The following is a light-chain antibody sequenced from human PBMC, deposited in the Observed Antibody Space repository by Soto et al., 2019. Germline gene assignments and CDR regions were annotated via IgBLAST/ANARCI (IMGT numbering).Light chain of an antibody. CDR2: DVS. CDR1: SSDVGAYNH. CDR3: CSYTTIRTYV. V-gene: IGLV2-14*03. Sequence: QSALTQPASVSGAPGQSITISCTGTSSDVGAYNHVSWYQQHPGKAPQLIIYDVSKRPSGLSNRFSASKSGNTASLTISGLQAEDEDDYYCCSYTTIRTYVFGTGTKLTVL. J-gene: IGLJ1*01.